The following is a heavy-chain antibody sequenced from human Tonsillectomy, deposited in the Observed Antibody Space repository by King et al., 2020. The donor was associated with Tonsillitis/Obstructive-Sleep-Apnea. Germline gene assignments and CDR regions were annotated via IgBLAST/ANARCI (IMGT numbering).Heavy chain of an antibody. V-gene: IGHV3-33*01. CDR2: IWYDGSNK. CDR3: ARGLGDYSNWFDP. CDR1: GFTFSSYG. Sequence: VQLVESGGGVVQPGRSLRLSCAASGFTFSSYGMHWVRQAPGKGLEGVAVIWYDGSNKYYADSVKGRFTISRDNSKNTLYLQMNSLRAEDTAVYYCARGLGDYSNWFDPWGQGTLVTVSS. J-gene: IGHJ5*02. D-gene: IGHD4-17*01.